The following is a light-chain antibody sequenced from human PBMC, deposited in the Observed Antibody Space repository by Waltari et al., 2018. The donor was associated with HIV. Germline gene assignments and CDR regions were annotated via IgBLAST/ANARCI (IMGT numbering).Light chain of an antibody. CDR2: GAS. V-gene: IGKV3-20*01. Sequence: LPRRASQSDTNNYLAWYQQKPGQATRLLISGASSRATGIPDRFSGSWSRTYFTLTISTMEPEDFAVYYCQQYGRSPITFGQGTRLDIK. J-gene: IGKJ5*01. CDR3: QQYGRSPIT. CDR1: QSDTNNY.